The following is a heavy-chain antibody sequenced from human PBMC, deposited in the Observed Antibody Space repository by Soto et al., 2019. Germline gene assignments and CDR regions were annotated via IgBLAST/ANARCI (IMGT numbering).Heavy chain of an antibody. CDR2: TYYGSDWFN. CDR1: GDSISNERAG. J-gene: IGHJ4*02. D-gene: IGHD3-22*01. V-gene: IGHV6-1*01. Sequence: QVQLQQSGPVLLKPSQTLSLTCVISGDSISNERAGWNWVRQSPSRGLEWLGRTYYGSDWFNDYAQSVRTRIIINPDTSKNQFSLQFKSVTPDDTAVYYCARGVVAPLPTLDYWGQGTLATISS. CDR3: ARGVVAPLPTLDY.